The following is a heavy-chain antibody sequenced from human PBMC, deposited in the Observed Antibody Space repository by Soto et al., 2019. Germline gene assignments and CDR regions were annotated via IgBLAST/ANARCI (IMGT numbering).Heavy chain of an antibody. D-gene: IGHD2-15*01. J-gene: IGHJ4*02. Sequence: GGSLRLSCAASGFTFSSYSMNWVRQAPGKGLEWVSSISSSSSYIYYADSVKGRFTISRDNAKNSLYLQMNSLRAEDTAVYYCARAGGYCSGGSCYPPYYFDYWGQGTLVTVSS. CDR1: GFTFSSYS. CDR2: ISSSSSYI. CDR3: ARAGGYCSGGSCYPPYYFDY. V-gene: IGHV3-21*01.